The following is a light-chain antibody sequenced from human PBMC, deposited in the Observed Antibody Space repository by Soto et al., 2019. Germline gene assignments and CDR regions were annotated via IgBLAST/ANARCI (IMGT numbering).Light chain of an antibody. J-gene: IGKJ1*01. CDR2: AAS. Sequence: EIVMTQSPVTLSVSPGERATLSCRASQSVSSDLAWYQQKPGQAPRLLIYAASRRATGIPDRFSGSGSGTDFTLTISRLEPEDFAVYYCQQHGSSPWTFGQGTKVDIK. V-gene: IGKV3-20*01. CDR1: QSVSSD. CDR3: QQHGSSPWT.